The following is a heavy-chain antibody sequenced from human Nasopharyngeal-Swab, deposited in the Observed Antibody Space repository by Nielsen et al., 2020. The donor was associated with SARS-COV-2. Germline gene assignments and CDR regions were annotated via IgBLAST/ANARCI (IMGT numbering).Heavy chain of an antibody. CDR1: GFTFSDYY. Sequence: GESLKISCAASGFTFSDYYMSWIRQAPGKGLEWVSYISSSGSTIYYAGSVKGRFTISRDNAKNSLYLQMNSLRAEDTAVYYCARAREKVGATNYWGQGTLVTVSS. CDR3: ARAREKVGATNY. J-gene: IGHJ4*02. V-gene: IGHV3-11*01. D-gene: IGHD1-26*01. CDR2: ISSSGSTI.